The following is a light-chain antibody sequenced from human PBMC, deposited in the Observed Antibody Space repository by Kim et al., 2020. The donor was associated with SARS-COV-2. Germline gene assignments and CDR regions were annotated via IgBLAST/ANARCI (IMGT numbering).Light chain of an antibody. Sequence: GQSITISCTGTSSGVGGSGFVSWYQQHPGKAPKLVIYDVTNRPSGVSNRFSGSKSGYTASLTISGLQAEDEADYYCLSYTSSSTWVFGGGTQLTVL. CDR1: SSGVGGSGF. J-gene: IGLJ3*02. CDR3: LSYTSSSTWV. V-gene: IGLV2-14*03. CDR2: DVT.